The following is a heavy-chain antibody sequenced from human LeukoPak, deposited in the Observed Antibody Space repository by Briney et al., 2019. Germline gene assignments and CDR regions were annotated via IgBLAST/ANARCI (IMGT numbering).Heavy chain of an antibody. D-gene: IGHD4-17*01. CDR3: ARGGDYGDAYFDY. Sequence: SETLSLTCAVYGGSFSGYYWSWIRQPPGKGLEWIGEINHSGSTNYNPSLKSRVTISVDTSKNQFSLKLSSVTAADTAVYYCARGGDYGDAYFDYWGQGTLVTVSS. CDR2: INHSGST. J-gene: IGHJ4*02. V-gene: IGHV4-34*01. CDR1: GGSFSGYY.